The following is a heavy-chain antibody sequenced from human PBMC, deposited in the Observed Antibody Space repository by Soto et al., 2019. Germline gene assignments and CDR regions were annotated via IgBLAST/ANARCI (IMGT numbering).Heavy chain of an antibody. D-gene: IGHD1-26*01. CDR3: ASPGGSYYGGVVF. CDR2: IIPIFGTA. CDR1: GYTFTSYD. Sequence: APVKVSCKASGYTFTSYDINWVRQAPGQGLEWMGGIIPIFGTADYAQKFQGRVTITADESTSTAYMELNSLRSEDTAVYYCASPGGSYYGGVVFWGQGTVVTVSS. V-gene: IGHV1-69*13. J-gene: IGHJ4*02.